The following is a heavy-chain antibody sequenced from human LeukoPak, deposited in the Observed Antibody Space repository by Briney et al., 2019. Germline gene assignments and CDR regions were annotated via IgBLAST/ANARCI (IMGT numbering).Heavy chain of an antibody. V-gene: IGHV4-39*01. CDR3: ARHDCTGSSCYSDY. Sequence: SETLSLTCTVSGGSISIASYYWGWIRQPPGKGLEWLGNIYYTGTPHYNPSLKSRVTISVGTSKGQFSLKVTSVTAADTAVYFCARHDCTGSSCYSDYWGHGALVIVSS. CDR2: IYYTGTP. D-gene: IGHD2-2*01. CDR1: GGSISIASYY. J-gene: IGHJ4*01.